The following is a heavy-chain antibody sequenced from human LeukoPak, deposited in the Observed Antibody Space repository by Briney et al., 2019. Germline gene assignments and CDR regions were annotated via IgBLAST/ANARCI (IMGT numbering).Heavy chain of an antibody. J-gene: IGHJ4*02. D-gene: IGHD2-2*01. CDR2: TYHRSKWYN. CDR3: ARLHCYSTTCYVDY. V-gene: IGHV6-1*01. Sequence: SQTLSLTCAISGDSVSSNSAAWNWIRQSPSRGLEWLGRTYHRSKWYNEYAVSVKSRIIINPDTSKNQFSLQLNSVAPEDTAVYYCARLHCYSTTCYVDYWGQGTLVTVSS. CDR1: GDSVSSNSAA.